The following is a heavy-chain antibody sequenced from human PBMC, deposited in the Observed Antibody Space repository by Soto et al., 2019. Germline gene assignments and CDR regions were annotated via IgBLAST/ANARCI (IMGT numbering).Heavy chain of an antibody. CDR3: ARDYYYDNTGPLDF. D-gene: IGHD3-22*01. Sequence: ASVKVSCKASGYTFSSNGISWVRQAPGQGLEWMGWISGYNGNTHYAQKFQGRVTMTTDTSTSTVYMELRSLASDDTALYYCARDYYYDNTGPLDFWGEGTLVTVS. J-gene: IGHJ4*02. V-gene: IGHV1-18*01. CDR2: ISGYNGNT. CDR1: GYTFSSNG.